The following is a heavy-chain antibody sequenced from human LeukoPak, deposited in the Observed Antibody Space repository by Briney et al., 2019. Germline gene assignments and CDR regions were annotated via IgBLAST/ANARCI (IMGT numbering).Heavy chain of an antibody. V-gene: IGHV3-23*01. J-gene: IGHJ4*02. Sequence: GGSLRLSCAASGFTFSSYGMSWVRQAPGKGLEWVSVISGSGGSKNYADSVKGRFTISRDNSKNTLCLEMNSLRVEDTAVYYCANAMYDYSNYVDYWGQGTLVTVSS. CDR2: ISGSGGSK. CDR1: GFTFSSYG. CDR3: ANAMYDYSNYVDY. D-gene: IGHD4-11*01.